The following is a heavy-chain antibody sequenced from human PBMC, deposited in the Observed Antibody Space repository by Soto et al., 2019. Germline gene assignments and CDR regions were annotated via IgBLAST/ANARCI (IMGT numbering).Heavy chain of an antibody. CDR1: GFTVSNNY. Sequence: EVQLVASGGGLVQPGGSLRLSCVVSGFTVSNNYMSWVRQAPGKGLEWVSVIYSGGSTSYINSVKGSFTISRDNSKNTVYLQMNSLRAEETAVYDWARPDTVRGVSYWGQGTLVTVSS. V-gene: IGHV3-66*01. CDR3: ARPDTVRGVSY. D-gene: IGHD3-10*01. J-gene: IGHJ4*02. CDR2: IYSGGST.